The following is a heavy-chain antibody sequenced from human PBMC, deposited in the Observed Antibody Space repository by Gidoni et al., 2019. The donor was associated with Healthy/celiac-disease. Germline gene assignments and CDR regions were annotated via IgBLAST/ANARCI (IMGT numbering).Heavy chain of an antibody. CDR2: ISYDGSNK. Sequence: QVQLVESGGGVVQPGRSLRLSCAASGFTFGSYAMHWVRQAPGKGLEWVAVISYDGSNKYYADSVKGRFTISRDNSKNTLYLQMNSLRAEDTAVYYCASPHDYGDYVSAFDIWGQGTMVTVSS. J-gene: IGHJ3*02. D-gene: IGHD4-17*01. V-gene: IGHV3-30*04. CDR1: GFTFGSYA. CDR3: ASPHDYGDYVSAFDI.